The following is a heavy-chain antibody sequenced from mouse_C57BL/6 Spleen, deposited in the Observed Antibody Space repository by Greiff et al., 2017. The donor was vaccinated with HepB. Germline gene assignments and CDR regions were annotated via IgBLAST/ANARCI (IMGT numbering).Heavy chain of an antibody. J-gene: IGHJ1*03. CDR3: ARWLDGSSPYWYFDV. V-gene: IGHV1-81*01. Sequence: QVQLQQSGAELARPGASVKLSCKASGYTFTSYGISWVKQRTGQGLEWIGEIYPRSGNTYYNEKFKGKATLTADKSSSTAYMELRSLTSEDSAVYFWARWLDGSSPYWYFDVWGTGTTVTVSS. CDR2: IYPRSGNT. CDR1: GYTFTSYG. D-gene: IGHD1-1*01.